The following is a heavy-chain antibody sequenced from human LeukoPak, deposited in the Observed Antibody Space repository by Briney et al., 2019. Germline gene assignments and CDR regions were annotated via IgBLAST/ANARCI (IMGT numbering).Heavy chain of an antibody. Sequence: GGSLRLSCAASGHTFSNYRMNWVRQAPGKGLEWVSSISSSGNYIYYAGSMRGRFTISRDNAKNSVYLQMSSLRAEDTAVYYCAGHPAEMNTLWGQGTLVIVSS. D-gene: IGHD5-24*01. J-gene: IGHJ4*02. CDR2: ISSSGNYI. V-gene: IGHV3-21*01. CDR1: GHTFSNYR. CDR3: AGHPAEMNTL.